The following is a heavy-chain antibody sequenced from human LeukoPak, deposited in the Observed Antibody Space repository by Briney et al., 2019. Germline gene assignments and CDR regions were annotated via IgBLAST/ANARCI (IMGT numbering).Heavy chain of an antibody. CDR1: GFTFSSYS. CDR2: ISSSSSYI. D-gene: IGHD3-16*01. CDR3: ARDWSRGFDY. J-gene: IGHJ4*02. Sequence: GGSLRLSCAASGFTFSSYSMNWVRQAPGKGLEWVSSISSSSSYIYYADSVKGRFTISRDNAKNSLYLQMNSLRAEDTAAYYCARDWSRGFDYWGQGTLVTVSS. V-gene: IGHV3-21*01.